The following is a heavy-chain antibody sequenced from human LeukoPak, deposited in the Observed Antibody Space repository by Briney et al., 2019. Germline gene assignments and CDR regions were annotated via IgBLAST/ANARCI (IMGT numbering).Heavy chain of an antibody. Sequence: ASVKVSCKASGYTFTSYGISWVRQAPGQGLEWMGWISAYNGNTNYAQKPQGRVTMTTDTSTSTAYMELRSLRSDDTAVYYCARADDFWSGYPTNWFDPWGQGTLVTVSS. V-gene: IGHV1-18*01. CDR2: ISAYNGNT. CDR3: ARADDFWSGYPTNWFDP. J-gene: IGHJ5*02. CDR1: GYTFTSYG. D-gene: IGHD3-3*01.